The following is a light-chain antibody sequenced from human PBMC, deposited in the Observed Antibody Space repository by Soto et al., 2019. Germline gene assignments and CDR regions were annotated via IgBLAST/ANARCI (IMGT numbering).Light chain of an antibody. CDR3: QQVNSYPQT. V-gene: IGKV1-13*02. Sequence: IQMTQSPSSLSASVGDRVTITCQASQNINTYLNWYQQKPGTAPKVLIYHASNLQSGVPTRFSGSRSGTDFTLTISSLQPEDFATYYCQQVNSYPQTFGQGTRPEIK. J-gene: IGKJ5*01. CDR1: QNINTY. CDR2: HAS.